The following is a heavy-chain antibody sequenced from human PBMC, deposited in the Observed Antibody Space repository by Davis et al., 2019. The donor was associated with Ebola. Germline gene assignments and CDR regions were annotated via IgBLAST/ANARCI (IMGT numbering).Heavy chain of an antibody. CDR2: IYYSGST. Sequence: MPSETLSLTCTVSGGSISSGGYFWSWIRQHPGKGLEWIGYIYYSGSTYYNPSLKSRVTISVDTSKNQFSLKLSSVTAADTAVYCCARDRDGYSSSSPRGYFDYWGQGTLVTVSS. J-gene: IGHJ4*02. D-gene: IGHD6-6*01. CDR1: GGSISSGGYF. CDR3: ARDRDGYSSSSPRGYFDY. V-gene: IGHV4-31*03.